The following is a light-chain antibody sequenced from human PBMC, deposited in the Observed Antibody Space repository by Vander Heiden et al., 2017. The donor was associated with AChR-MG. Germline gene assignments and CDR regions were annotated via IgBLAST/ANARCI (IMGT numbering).Light chain of an antibody. CDR1: QSVRTSY. V-gene: IGKV3-20*01. CDR2: GAA. J-gene: IGKJ1*01. Sequence: EIVLTQSPGTLSLSPGERATLSCRASQSVRTSYLAWYQQKPGQAPRLLIYGAASRATGIRVRFSGSGSGTDFTLTISRLEPEDFAVYYCQQYDKSPWTFGQGTKVEIK. CDR3: QQYDKSPWT.